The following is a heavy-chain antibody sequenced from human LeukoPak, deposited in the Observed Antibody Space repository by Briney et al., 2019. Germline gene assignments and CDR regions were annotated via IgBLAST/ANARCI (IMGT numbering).Heavy chain of an antibody. V-gene: IGHV3-30*02. J-gene: IGHJ3*02. CDR3: ASRKFYYDSSGYSSDAFDI. CDR1: GFTFSHHG. Sequence: GGSLRLSCAASGFTFSHHGMHWVRQAPGKGLEWVALIRNDGSNHYYADSVKGRFTISRDNAKNSLYLQMNSLRAEDTAIYFCASRKFYYDSSGYSSDAFDIWGQGTMVTVSS. D-gene: IGHD3-22*01. CDR2: IRNDGSNH.